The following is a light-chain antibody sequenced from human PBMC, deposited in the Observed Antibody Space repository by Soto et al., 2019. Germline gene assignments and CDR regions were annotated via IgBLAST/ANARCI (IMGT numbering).Light chain of an antibody. CDR1: EGIITY. J-gene: IGKJ4*01. V-gene: IGKV3-11*01. CDR2: DAS. CDR3: QQRSNWPLT. Sequence: TQCPSSLSASLGYILAIAFLSSEGIITYLAWYHQKPGQAPRLLIYDASNRATGIPARFSGSGSGTDFTLTISGLEPEDFAVYYCQQRSNWPLTFGGGTKVDIK.